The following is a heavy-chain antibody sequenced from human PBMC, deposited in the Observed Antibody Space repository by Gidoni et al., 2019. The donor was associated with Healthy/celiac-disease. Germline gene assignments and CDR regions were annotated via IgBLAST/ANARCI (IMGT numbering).Heavy chain of an antibody. Sequence: EVQLVESGRGLVQPGGSLRLSCAASGFTFSSYAMHWVRQAPGKGLEYVSAISSNGGSTYYANSVKGRFTISRDNSKNTLYLQMGSLRAEDMAVYYCARGGLLLWFGELLDPTFDYWGQGTLVTVSS. CDR1: GFTFSSYA. CDR2: ISSNGGST. J-gene: IGHJ4*02. D-gene: IGHD3-10*01. V-gene: IGHV3-64*01. CDR3: ARGGLLLWFGELLDPTFDY.